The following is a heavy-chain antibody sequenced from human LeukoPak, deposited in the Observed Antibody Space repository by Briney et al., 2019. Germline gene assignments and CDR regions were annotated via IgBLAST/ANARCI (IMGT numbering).Heavy chain of an antibody. CDR1: GFNFSTYA. J-gene: IGHJ4*02. Sequence: GGSLRLSCVVSGFNFSTYAMNWVRQAPGKGLEWVSSISRGSGHIYYADSVKGRFTISRDNARNSLYLQMNSLRAEDTAIYYCARVDAALDYWGQGTLVTVSS. V-gene: IGHV3-21*01. CDR3: ARVDAALDY. D-gene: IGHD6-6*01. CDR2: ISRGSGHI.